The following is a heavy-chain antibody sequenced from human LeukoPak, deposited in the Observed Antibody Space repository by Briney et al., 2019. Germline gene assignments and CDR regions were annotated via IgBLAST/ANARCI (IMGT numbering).Heavy chain of an antibody. J-gene: IGHJ4*02. CDR2: MNPNSGNT. CDR1: GYTFTTYD. CDR3: ARRGSYGFLGFDF. D-gene: IGHD5-18*01. V-gene: IGHV1-8*01. Sequence: ASVKVSCKASGYTFTTYDINWVRQATGQGLEWMGWMNPNSGNTGYAQNFQGRVTMTRDTSISTAYMELSRLSSDDTALYYCARRGSYGFLGFDFWGQGTLVTVSS.